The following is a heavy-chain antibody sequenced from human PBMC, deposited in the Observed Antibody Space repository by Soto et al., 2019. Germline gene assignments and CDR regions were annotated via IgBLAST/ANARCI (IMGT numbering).Heavy chain of an antibody. Sequence: SETLSLTCTFSGGSVSSGSYYWSWIRQPPGKGLEWIGNIYYSGSTNYNPSLKSRVTISVDTSKNQFSLKLRSVTAADTAIYYCARSLSITVFGVVANNWFDPWGQGTLVTVSS. V-gene: IGHV4-61*01. CDR1: GGSVSSGSYY. J-gene: IGHJ5*02. CDR3: ARSLSITVFGVVANNWFDP. D-gene: IGHD3-3*01. CDR2: IYYSGST.